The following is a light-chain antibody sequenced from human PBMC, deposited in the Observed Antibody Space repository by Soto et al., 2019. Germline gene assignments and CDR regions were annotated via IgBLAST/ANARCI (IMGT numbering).Light chain of an antibody. V-gene: IGKV1D-16*01. Sequence: DIQMTQSPSSLSASVGDRVTITCRASQNIDRYLAWYQQKSDKAPKSLIYGATSLQSRVPSRFSGSGSGTDFTLTISSLQPADFATYYCQQYHSYPTFGVGTKVEIQ. CDR1: QNIDRY. J-gene: IGKJ4*01. CDR3: QQYHSYPT. CDR2: GAT.